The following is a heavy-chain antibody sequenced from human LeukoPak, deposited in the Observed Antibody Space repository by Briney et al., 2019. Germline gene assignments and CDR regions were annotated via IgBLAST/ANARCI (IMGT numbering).Heavy chain of an antibody. CDR3: ARGRYYFDY. D-gene: IGHD5-24*01. Sequence: PGGSLRLSCAASGFTFSDYQMTWIRQAPGMGLEWVSYISAGSRTTYYADSVKGRFIISRDNAKKSLYLQMNSLRAEDTAVYYCARGRYYFDYWGQGTLVTVSS. CDR1: GFTFSDYQ. CDR2: ISAGSRTT. V-gene: IGHV3-11*04. J-gene: IGHJ4*02.